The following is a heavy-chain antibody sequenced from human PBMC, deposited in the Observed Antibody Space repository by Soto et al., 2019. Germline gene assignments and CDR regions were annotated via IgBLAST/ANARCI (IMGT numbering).Heavy chain of an antibody. Sequence: GGSLRLSCAASGFTFSSYAMSWVRQAPGKGLEWVSAISGSGGSTYYADSVKGRFTISRDNAENSVYLQMNSLRAEDTALYYCARNSEHFDYWGQGIMVTVSS. J-gene: IGHJ4*02. CDR3: ARNSEHFDY. CDR1: GFTFSSYA. CDR2: ISGSGGST. D-gene: IGHD3-3*02. V-gene: IGHV3-23*01.